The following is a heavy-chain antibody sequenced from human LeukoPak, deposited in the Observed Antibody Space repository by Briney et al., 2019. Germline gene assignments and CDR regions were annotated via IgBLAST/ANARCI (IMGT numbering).Heavy chain of an antibody. CDR2: IYYSGST. Sequence: SETLSLTCTVSGGSISSSSYYWGWIRQPPGKGLEWIGSIYYSGSTYYNPSLKSRVTISVDTSKNQFSLKLSSVTAADTAVYYCARHWGFTIFGVVLNWFDPWGQGTLVTVSS. CDR3: ARHWGFTIFGVVLNWFDP. J-gene: IGHJ5*02. D-gene: IGHD3-3*01. V-gene: IGHV4-39*01. CDR1: GGSISSSSYY.